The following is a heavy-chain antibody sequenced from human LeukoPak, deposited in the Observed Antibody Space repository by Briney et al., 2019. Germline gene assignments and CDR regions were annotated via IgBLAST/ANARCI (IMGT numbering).Heavy chain of an antibody. J-gene: IGHJ4*02. CDR3: ARDQITGTTRFDY. Sequence: SETLSLTCTASGGSISSGGYYWSWIRQHPGKGLEWIGYIYYSGSTYYNPSLKSRVTISVDTSKNQFSLKLSSVTAADTAVYYCARDQITGTTRFDYWGQGTLVTVSS. D-gene: IGHD1-20*01. V-gene: IGHV4-31*03. CDR1: GGSISSGGYY. CDR2: IYYSGST.